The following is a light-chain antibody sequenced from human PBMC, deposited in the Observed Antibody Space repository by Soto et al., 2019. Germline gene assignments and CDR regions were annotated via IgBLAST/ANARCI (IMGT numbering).Light chain of an antibody. Sequence: QMTQSPSSLSASVGEKIIITCRASRDVGSDVSWYQQKPGQAPKLLIYAASNLYTGVPSRFSGSRSGTEFTLTISSLQPEYFSSYYCLQDYGDSWTFXQGTKVDI. V-gene: IGKV1-6*01. CDR1: RDVGSD. CDR2: AAS. J-gene: IGKJ1*01. CDR3: LQDYGDSWT.